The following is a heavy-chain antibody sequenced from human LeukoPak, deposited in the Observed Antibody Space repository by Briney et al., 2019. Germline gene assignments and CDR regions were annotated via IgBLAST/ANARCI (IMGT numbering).Heavy chain of an antibody. V-gene: IGHV3-30*03. CDR1: GFTFSSYG. J-gene: IGHJ4*02. Sequence: PGGSLRLSCAASGFTFSSYGMHWVHQAPGKGLEWVAVISYDGSNKYCADSVKGRFTISRDNSKNTLYLQMNSLKTEDTAVYYCTTYAVPAPMLAGGAYWGQGTLVTVSS. CDR3: TTYAVPAPMLAGGAY. D-gene: IGHD2-2*01. CDR2: ISYDGSNK.